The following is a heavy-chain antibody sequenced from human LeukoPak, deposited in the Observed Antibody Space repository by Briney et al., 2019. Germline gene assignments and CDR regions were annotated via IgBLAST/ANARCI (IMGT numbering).Heavy chain of an antibody. J-gene: IGHJ4*02. CDR2: IAPDGSRT. D-gene: IGHD6-13*01. CDR1: GFTLSAYW. V-gene: IGHV3-74*01. CDR3: AKDQVAAAGHFDY. Sequence: GGSLRLSCAASGFTLSAYWMHWVRQAPGRGLVWVSRIAPDGSRTDYADSVKGRFTISSDNAKNTLYLQMNSLRAEDTAVYYCAKDQVAAAGHFDYWGQGTLVTVSS.